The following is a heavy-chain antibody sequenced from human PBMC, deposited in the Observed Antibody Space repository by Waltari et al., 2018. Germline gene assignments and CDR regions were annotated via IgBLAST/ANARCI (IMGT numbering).Heavy chain of an antibody. CDR3: ATDPRSGYDTDGAFDY. CDR2: FDPEDGET. Sequence: QVQLVQSGAEVKKPGASVKVSCKVSGYTLNELSMHWVRQAPGKGLEWMGGFDPEDGETIYAQKFQGRVTMTEDTSTDTAYMELSSLRSEDTAVYYCATDPRSGYDTDGAFDYWGQGTLVTVSS. J-gene: IGHJ4*02. D-gene: IGHD5-12*01. V-gene: IGHV1-24*01. CDR1: GYTLNELS.